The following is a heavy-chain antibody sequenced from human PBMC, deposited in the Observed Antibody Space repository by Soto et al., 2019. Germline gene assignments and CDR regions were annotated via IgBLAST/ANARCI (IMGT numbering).Heavy chain of an antibody. CDR2: IYYSGST. CDR1: GGSISSYY. D-gene: IGHD3-3*01. CDR3: ARDPGYYDFWSGYPPRYYGLDV. Sequence: SETLSLTCTVSGGSISSYYWSWIRQPPGKGLEWTGYIYYSGSTNYNPSLKSRVTISVDTSKNQFSLKLSSVTAADTAVYYCARDPGYYDFWSGYPPRYYGLDVWGQGTTVTVSS. J-gene: IGHJ6*02. V-gene: IGHV4-59*01.